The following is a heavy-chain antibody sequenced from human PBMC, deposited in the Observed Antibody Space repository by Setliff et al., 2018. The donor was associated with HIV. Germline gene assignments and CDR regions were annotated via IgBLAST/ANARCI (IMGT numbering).Heavy chain of an antibody. J-gene: IGHJ4*02. CDR3: ARRGWNGYQSFDD. CDR1: GGSFSDYS. Sequence: PSETLSLTCAVYGGSFSDYSWNWIRQPPGKGLEWIGEINHSGTTNYSPSLRSRVSTSVDTSKKQFSLNLSSVTAADTAVYYCARRGWNGYQSFDDWGQGLLVTVSS. CDR2: INHSGTT. V-gene: IGHV4-34*01. D-gene: IGHD5-12*01.